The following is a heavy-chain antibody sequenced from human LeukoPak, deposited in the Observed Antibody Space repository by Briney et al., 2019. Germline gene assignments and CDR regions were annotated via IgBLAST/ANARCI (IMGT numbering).Heavy chain of an antibody. Sequence: SETLSLTCTVSGDSISSSSYSWGWIRQPPGKGLEWIGTIPYSGSTYYNPSLKSRVTISVDTSKNQFSLMLRSVTAADAAVYYCARHVTTVVTDFDNWGQGTLVTVSS. CDR2: IPYSGST. CDR1: GDSISSSSYS. D-gene: IGHD4-23*01. CDR3: ARHVTTVVTDFDN. J-gene: IGHJ4*02. V-gene: IGHV4-39*01.